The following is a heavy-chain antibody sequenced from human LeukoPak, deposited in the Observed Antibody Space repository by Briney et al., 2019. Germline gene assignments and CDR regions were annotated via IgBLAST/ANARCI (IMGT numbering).Heavy chain of an antibody. V-gene: IGHV3-11*04. CDR2: ISSGGRTI. CDR1: GFTFTDSF. CDR3: ARILGGPRGGFDP. D-gene: IGHD3-10*01. J-gene: IGHJ5*02. Sequence: TGGSLRLSCAASGFTFTDSFMTWIRQAPGKGLEWVSSISSGGRTIYYADFVKGRFTISRDNAKSSLDLQMNNLRVEDTALYYCARILGGPRGGFDPWGQGTLVTVSS.